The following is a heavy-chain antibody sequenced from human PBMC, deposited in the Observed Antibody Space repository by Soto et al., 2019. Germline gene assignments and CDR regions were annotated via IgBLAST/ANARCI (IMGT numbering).Heavy chain of an antibody. Sequence: SETLSLTCTVSGGSISSYDYYWSWIRQPPGKGLECIGYIYYSGGTNYNPSLKSRVTISVDTAKNQFSLKLSSVTAADTAVYYCSRARGGYFDYWGQGTLVPSPQ. D-gene: IGHD3-10*01. CDR3: SRARGGYFDY. CDR2: IYYSGGT. J-gene: IGHJ4*02. CDR1: GGSISSYDYY. V-gene: IGHV4-61*08.